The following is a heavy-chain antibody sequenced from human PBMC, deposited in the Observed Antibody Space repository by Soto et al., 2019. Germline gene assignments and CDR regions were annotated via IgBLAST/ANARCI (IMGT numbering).Heavy chain of an antibody. CDR3: VRTSTSGTRFDY. CDR2: IYHSGST. CDR1: GGSISSNNW. V-gene: IGHV4-4*02. D-gene: IGHD1-1*01. J-gene: IGHJ4*02. Sequence: QVQLQESGPGLVKPSGTLSLTCAVSGGSISSNNWWSWVRQPPGKGLEWIGEIYHSGSTNYNPSFKSRVAMSVDKSKNQFSLKLNSVTAADTALYYCVRTSTSGTRFDYWGQGTLITVSS.